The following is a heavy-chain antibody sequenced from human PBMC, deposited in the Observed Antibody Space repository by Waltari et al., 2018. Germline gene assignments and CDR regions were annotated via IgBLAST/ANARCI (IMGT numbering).Heavy chain of an antibody. J-gene: IGHJ4*02. CDR2: IYYSGGT. D-gene: IGHD3-10*01. Sequence: QLQLQESGPGLVKPSETLSLTCTVSGGSISSRSYYWGWIRQPPGKGLEWIGSIYYSGGTYYNPARKSRVTISVDTSRNQFSLKLSSVTAADTAVYYCARQRGAVRGVMSEFDYWGQGTLVTVSS. CDR1: GGSISSRSYY. V-gene: IGHV4-39*01. CDR3: ARQRGAVRGVMSEFDY.